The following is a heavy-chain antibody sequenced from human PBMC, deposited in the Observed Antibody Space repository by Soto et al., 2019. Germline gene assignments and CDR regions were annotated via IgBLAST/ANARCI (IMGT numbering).Heavy chain of an antibody. CDR3: VSPATILLTSDY. CDR1: GYNFTNYW. CDR2: IYPDDSDA. Sequence: EVQLVQSGAVVKKPGESLKISCKGSGYNFTNYWIGWVRQMPGKGLEWMGVIYPDDSDARYSPSFQGQVTFSADKSISTSYLHWRSLKASDTAMYYCVSPATILLTSDYWGQGTLVTVSS. V-gene: IGHV5-51*01. J-gene: IGHJ4*02.